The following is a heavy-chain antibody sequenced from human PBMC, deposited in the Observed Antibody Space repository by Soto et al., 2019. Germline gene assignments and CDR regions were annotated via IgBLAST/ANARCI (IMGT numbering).Heavy chain of an antibody. V-gene: IGHV3-30-3*01. Sequence: QVQLVESGGGVVQPGRSLRLSCAASGFTFSSYAMHWVRQAPGKGLEWVAVISYDGSNKYYADSVKGRFTISRDNSXNXRXPQMNSLRAEDTAVYYCARTPRGKWELPYYYYGMDVWGQGTTVTVSS. CDR3: ARTPRGKWELPYYYYGMDV. D-gene: IGHD1-26*01. J-gene: IGHJ6*02. CDR2: ISYDGSNK. CDR1: GFTFSSYA.